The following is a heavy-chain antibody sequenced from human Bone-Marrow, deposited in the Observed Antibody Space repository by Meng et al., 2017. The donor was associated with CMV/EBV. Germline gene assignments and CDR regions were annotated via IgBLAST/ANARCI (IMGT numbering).Heavy chain of an antibody. CDR3: ARPPGEYYDFWSGYYKGYYYGMDV. Sequence: SETLSLTCSVSGGSVSSGSYYWSWIRQPPGKGLEWIGYIYYSGSTNYNPSLKSRVTISVDTSKNQFSLKLSSVTAADTAVYYCARPPGEYYDFWSGYYKGYYYGMDVWGQGTTVTVSS. D-gene: IGHD3-3*01. CDR2: IYYSGST. CDR1: GGSVSSGSYY. J-gene: IGHJ6*02. V-gene: IGHV4-61*01.